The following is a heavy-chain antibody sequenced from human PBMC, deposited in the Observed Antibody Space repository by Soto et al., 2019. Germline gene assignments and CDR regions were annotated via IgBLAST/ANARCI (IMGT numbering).Heavy chain of an antibody. V-gene: IGHV4-34*01. CDR2: INHSGST. D-gene: IGHD6-13*01. CDR3: ARTKSLPIAAGTRRGYYYGMDV. CDR1: GGSFSGYY. J-gene: IGHJ6*02. Sequence: SETLSLTCAVYGGSFSGYYWSWIRQPPGKGLEWIGEINHSGSTNYNPSLKSRVTISVDTAKNQFSLKLSSVTAADTAVYYCARTKSLPIAAGTRRGYYYGMDVWGQGTTVTVSS.